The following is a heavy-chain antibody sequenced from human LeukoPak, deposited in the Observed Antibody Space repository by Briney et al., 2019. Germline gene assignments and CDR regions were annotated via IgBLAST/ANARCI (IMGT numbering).Heavy chain of an antibody. J-gene: IGHJ4*02. CDR1: GFTVSSNY. D-gene: IGHD2-2*01. CDR3: AKGDCSSTSCYANFDY. CDR2: IYSGGST. Sequence: PGGSLRLSCAASGFTVSSNYMSWVRQAPGKGLEWVSVIYSGGSTYYADSVKGRFTISRDNSKNTLYLQMNSLRTEDTAVYYCAKGDCSSTSCYANFDYWGQGTLVTVSS. V-gene: IGHV3-53*01.